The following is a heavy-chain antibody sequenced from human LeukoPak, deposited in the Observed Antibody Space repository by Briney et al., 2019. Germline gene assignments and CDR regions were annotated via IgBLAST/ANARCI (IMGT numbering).Heavy chain of an antibody. CDR3: ARERRVFNWFDP. D-gene: IGHD6-13*01. CDR2: INSDGSST. J-gene: IGHJ5*02. CDR1: GFTFSSYW. V-gene: IGHV3-74*01. Sequence: GGSLRLSCAASGFTFSSYWMRWVRQAPGKGLVWVSRINSDGSSTSYADSVKGRFTISRDNAKNTLYLQMNSLRAEDTAVYYCARERRVFNWFDPWGQGTLVTVSS.